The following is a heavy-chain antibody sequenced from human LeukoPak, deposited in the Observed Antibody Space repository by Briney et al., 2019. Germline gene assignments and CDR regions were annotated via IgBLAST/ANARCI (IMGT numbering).Heavy chain of an antibody. D-gene: IGHD6-6*01. J-gene: IGHJ4*02. V-gene: IGHV4-30-4*08. Sequence: SQTMSLTCTVSGGSISSGDYYWSWIRQPPGKGLEWIGYIYYSGSTCYNPSLKSRVTISVDTSKNQFSLKLSSVTAADTAVYYCARTYRSSPFDYWGQGTLVTVSS. CDR1: GGSISSGDYY. CDR3: ARTYRSSPFDY. CDR2: IYYSGST.